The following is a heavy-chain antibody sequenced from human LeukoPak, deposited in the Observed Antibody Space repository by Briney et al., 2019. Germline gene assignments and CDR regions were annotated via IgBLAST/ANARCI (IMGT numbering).Heavy chain of an antibody. V-gene: IGHV1-46*01. D-gene: IGHD3-10*01. CDR1: GYTLTELS. CDR3: ARAERYYYGSGSYYVIDY. J-gene: IGHJ4*02. Sequence: GASVKVSCKVSGYTLTELSMHWVRQAPGQGLEWMGIINPSGGSTSYAQKFQGRVTMTRDTSTSTVYMELSSLRSEDTAVYYCARAERYYYGSGSYYVIDYWGQGTLVTVSS. CDR2: INPSGGST.